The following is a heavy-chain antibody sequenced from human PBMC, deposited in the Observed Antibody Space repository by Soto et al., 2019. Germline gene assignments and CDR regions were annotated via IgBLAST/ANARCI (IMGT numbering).Heavy chain of an antibody. J-gene: IGHJ6*02. CDR3: AHARRLSGYEYYYYYYAMDV. Sequence: QITLKESGPTLVKPTQTLTLTCTFSGFSLSTSGVGVGWIRQPPGKALEWLALIYWDDDKRYSPSLKSRLTITKDTSKNQGVLTMTNMDPVDTATYYCAHARRLSGYEYYYYYYAMDVWGQGTTVTVSS. V-gene: IGHV2-5*02. CDR1: GFSLSTSGVG. CDR2: IYWDDDK. D-gene: IGHD5-12*01.